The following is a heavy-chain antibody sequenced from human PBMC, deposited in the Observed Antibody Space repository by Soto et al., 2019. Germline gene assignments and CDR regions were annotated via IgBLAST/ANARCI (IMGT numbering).Heavy chain of an antibody. J-gene: IGHJ4*02. V-gene: IGHV4-59*08. Sequence: PSETLSLTCTVSGGSISSYYWSWIRQPPGKGLEWIGYIYYSGSTNYNPSLKSRVTISVDTSKNQFSLKMSSVTAADTAVYYCASRSASAIDIWAQGNVLPVSS. CDR3: ASRSASAIDI. CDR1: GGSISSYY. D-gene: IGHD3-16*02. CDR2: IYYSGST.